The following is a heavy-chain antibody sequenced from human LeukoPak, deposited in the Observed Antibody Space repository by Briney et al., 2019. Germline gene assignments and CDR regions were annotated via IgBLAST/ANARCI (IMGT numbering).Heavy chain of an antibody. J-gene: IGHJ4*02. CDR2: INSDGSST. V-gene: IGHV3-74*01. CDR3: AKDRLVTATPYFDY. D-gene: IGHD2-21*02. Sequence: PGGSLRLSCAASGFTFSSYWMHWVRHAPGKGLVWVSRINSDGSSTSYADSVKGRFTISRDNAKNTLYLQMNSPRAEDTAVYYCAKDRLVTATPYFDYWGQGTLVTVSS. CDR1: GFTFSSYW.